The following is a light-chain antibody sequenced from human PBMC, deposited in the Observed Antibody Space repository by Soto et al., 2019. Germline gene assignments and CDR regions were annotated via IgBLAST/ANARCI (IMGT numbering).Light chain of an antibody. CDR3: QHYNSYSEA. Sequence: DMRMTQSPSTLSGSEGDRVTITCRASQTIRGWLAWYQQKPGKDPKLLIYKASTLKSGVLSRSSGSGSGTEFTLTISSLQPDDFATYYCQHYNSYSEAFGQGAKAAI. J-gene: IGKJ1*01. CDR2: KAS. CDR1: QTIRGW. V-gene: IGKV1-5*03.